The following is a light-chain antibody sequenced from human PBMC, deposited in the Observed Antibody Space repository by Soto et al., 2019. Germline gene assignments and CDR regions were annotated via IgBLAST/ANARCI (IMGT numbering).Light chain of an antibody. CDR2: DVN. CDR3: CSNAGTSTFKV. Sequence: QSALTQPRSVSGSPGQSVTISCTGTSSDVGGYNSVSWHQQHPGKAPKLMIYDVNKRPSGVPDRFSGSKSGNTASLTISGLQAEDEADYYCCSNAGTSTFKVFGGGTQLTVL. CDR1: SSDVGGYNS. J-gene: IGLJ2*01. V-gene: IGLV2-11*01.